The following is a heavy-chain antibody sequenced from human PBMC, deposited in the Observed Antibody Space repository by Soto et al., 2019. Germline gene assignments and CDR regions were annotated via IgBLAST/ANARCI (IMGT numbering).Heavy chain of an antibody. CDR1: GFTLSHYY. Sequence: QVQLVESGGGLVKPGGSLRLSCAASGFTLSHYYMTWIRQAQGTGLEWVSDISISGTTIHYADSVRGRFTISRDNAKNSLWLQMNTLGAEDTAVYYCARFRGYGYYNVWGQGTLVTVSS. J-gene: IGHJ4*02. D-gene: IGHD3-9*01. V-gene: IGHV3-11*01. CDR2: ISISGTTI. CDR3: ARFRGYGYYNV.